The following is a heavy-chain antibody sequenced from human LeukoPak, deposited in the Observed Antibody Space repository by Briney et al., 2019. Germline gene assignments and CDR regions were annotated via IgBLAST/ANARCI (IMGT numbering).Heavy chain of an antibody. D-gene: IGHD5-12*01. CDR1: GGSISSSSYY. Sequence: SETLSLTCTVSGGSISSSSYYWGWIRQPPGKGLEWIGSIYYSGSTYYNPSLKSRVTISADTSKNQFSLKLSSVTAADTAVYYCARVDIVATIGYWGQGTLVTVSS. CDR2: IYYSGST. CDR3: ARVDIVATIGY. V-gene: IGHV4-39*07. J-gene: IGHJ4*02.